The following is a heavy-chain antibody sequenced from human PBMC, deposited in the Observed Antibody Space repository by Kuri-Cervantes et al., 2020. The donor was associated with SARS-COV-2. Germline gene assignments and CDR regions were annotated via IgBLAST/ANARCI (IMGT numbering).Heavy chain of an antibody. CDR2: ISSSGSTI. CDR1: GFTFSSYE. Sequence: GGSLRLSCAASGFTFSSYEMNWVRQAPGKGLEWVSYISSSGSTIYYADSVKGRFTISRDNAKNSLYLQMNSLRAEDTAVYYCARFSGSSSWYPGRYYYYMDVWGKGTTVTVSS. D-gene: IGHD6-13*01. V-gene: IGHV3-48*03. CDR3: ARFSGSSSWYPGRYYYYMDV. J-gene: IGHJ6*03.